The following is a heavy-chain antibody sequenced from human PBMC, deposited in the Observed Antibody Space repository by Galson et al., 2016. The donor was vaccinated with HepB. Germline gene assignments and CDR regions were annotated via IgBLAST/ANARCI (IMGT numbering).Heavy chain of an antibody. Sequence: SLRLSCAASGFTLRSYGIHWVRQAPGKGLEWVAVISYDGSNKYYADSVKGRFTISRDNSQNTLYLQMNSLRAEDTAVYFCAKNRDSFDNGDYWRLGSGMDVWGQGTTVTVSS. CDR3: AKNRDSFDNGDYWRLGSGMDV. D-gene: IGHD4-17*01. V-gene: IGHV3-30*18. CDR2: ISYDGSNK. CDR1: GFTLRSYG. J-gene: IGHJ6*02.